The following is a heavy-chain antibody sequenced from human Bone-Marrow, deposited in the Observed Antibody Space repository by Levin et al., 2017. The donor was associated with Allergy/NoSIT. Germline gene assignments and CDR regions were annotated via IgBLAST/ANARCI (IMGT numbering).Heavy chain of an antibody. Sequence: GGSLRLSCAASGFTFSNFDMNWFRQAPGKGLEWISYISRTGDAIQYAGSVKGRFTIYRDNAKNSLYLQMNSLRAEDTAVYYCARYIVPVYLLDYWGQGTLVIVSS. J-gene: IGHJ4*02. CDR2: ISRTGDAI. CDR1: GFTFSNFD. V-gene: IGHV3-48*03. D-gene: IGHD1-1*01. CDR3: ARYIVPVYLLDY.